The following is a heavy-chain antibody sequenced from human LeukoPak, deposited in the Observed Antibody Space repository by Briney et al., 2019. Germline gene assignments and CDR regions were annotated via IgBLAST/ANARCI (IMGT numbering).Heavy chain of an antibody. Sequence: PGGSLRLSCAASGFTFSSYGMNWVRQAPGKGLEWVSGISGSGGSTYYADSVKGRFTISRDNSKNTLYLQMNSLRVEDTAVYYCARGGAARPDFWGQGTLVTVSS. D-gene: IGHD6-6*01. CDR3: ARGGAARPDF. CDR1: GFTFSSYG. V-gene: IGHV3-23*01. J-gene: IGHJ4*02. CDR2: ISGSGGST.